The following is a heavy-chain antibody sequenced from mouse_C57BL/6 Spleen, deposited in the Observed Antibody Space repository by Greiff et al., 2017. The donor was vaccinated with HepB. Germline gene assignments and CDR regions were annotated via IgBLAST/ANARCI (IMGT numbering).Heavy chain of an antibody. CDR3: TTEGYGNYYFDY. J-gene: IGHJ2*01. D-gene: IGHD2-10*02. Sequence: LVESGAELVRPGASVKLSCTASGFNIKDDYMHWVKQRPEQGLEWIGWIDPENGDTEYASKFQGKATITADTSSNTAYLQLSSLTSEDTAVYYCTTEGYGNYYFDYWGQGTTLTVSS. CDR2: IDPENGDT. V-gene: IGHV14-4*01. CDR1: GFNIKDDY.